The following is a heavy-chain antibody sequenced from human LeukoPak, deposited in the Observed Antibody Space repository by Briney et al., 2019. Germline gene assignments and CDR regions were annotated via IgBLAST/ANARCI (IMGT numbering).Heavy chain of an antibody. J-gene: IGHJ4*02. V-gene: IGHV3-23*01. CDR2: ISGSGRST. CDR1: GFTFSSYS. CDR3: AKDGNILDTNFEY. D-gene: IGHD5-12*01. Sequence: GGSLRLSCAASGFTFSSYSRNWVRQAPGKGLEWVSGISGSGRSTYYADSEKGRFTITRDNSKNALYLLMNSLRAEDTAVYYCAKDGNILDTNFEYWGQGTLVTVST.